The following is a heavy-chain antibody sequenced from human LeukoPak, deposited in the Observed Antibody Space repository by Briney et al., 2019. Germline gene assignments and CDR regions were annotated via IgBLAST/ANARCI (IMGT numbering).Heavy chain of an antibody. CDR2: IKQDGSEK. D-gene: IGHD5-24*01. CDR3: AREQSIDGYKYFDN. CDR1: GFTFSSYW. V-gene: IGHV3-7*01. J-gene: IGHJ4*02. Sequence: PGGSLRLSCAASGFTFSSYWMSWVRQAPGKGLEWVANIKQDGSEKYYVDSVKGRFTISRDNAKNSLYLQMNSLRAEDRAVYYCAREQSIDGYKYFDNWGQGTLVTVSS.